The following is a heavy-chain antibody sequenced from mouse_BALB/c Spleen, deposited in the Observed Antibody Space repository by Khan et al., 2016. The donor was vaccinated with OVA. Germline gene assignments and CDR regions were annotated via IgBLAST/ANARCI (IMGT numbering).Heavy chain of an antibody. CDR1: GFTFSTYA. Sequence: EVELVESGGALVKPGGSLKLSYAASGFTFSTYAMSWVRQTPEKRLEWVATINSDGDYTYYPDSVTGRFTISRDNAKNTLYLQMSSLRSEDTAMYYCSRSPYGNFAYWGQGTLVTVSA. V-gene: IGHV5-9-3*01. D-gene: IGHD2-1*01. CDR3: SRSPYGNFAY. CDR2: INSDGDYT. J-gene: IGHJ3*01.